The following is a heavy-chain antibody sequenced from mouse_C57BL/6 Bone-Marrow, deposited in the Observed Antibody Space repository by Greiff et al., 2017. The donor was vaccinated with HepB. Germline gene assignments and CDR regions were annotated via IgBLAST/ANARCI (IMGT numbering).Heavy chain of an antibody. CDR3: ARGETEGPYFDY. V-gene: IGHV1-52*01. CDR1: GYTFTSYW. Sequence: QVQLQQPGAELVRPGSSVKLSCKASGYTFTSYWMHWVKQRPIQGLEWIGNIDPSDSETHYNQKFKDKATLTVDNSSSTAYMQLSSLTSEDSAVYYCARGETEGPYFDYWGKGTTLTVSS. CDR2: IDPSDSET. J-gene: IGHJ2*01.